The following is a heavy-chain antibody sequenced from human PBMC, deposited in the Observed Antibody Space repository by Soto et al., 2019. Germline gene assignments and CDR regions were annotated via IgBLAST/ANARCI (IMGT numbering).Heavy chain of an antibody. CDR2: IIPILGIA. D-gene: IGHD2-15*01. J-gene: IGHJ5*02. Sequence: SVKASCKSSGGTFSSYSMRCVRPAHEQGLEWMGRIIPILGIANYAQKFQGRVTITADKSTSTAYMELSSLRSEDTAVYYCARDPTNVVVVADDWVHPRCFDPWGHGTLVTVFS. CDR1: GGTFSSYS. V-gene: IGHV1-69*04. CDR3: ARDPTNVVVVADDWVHPRCFDP.